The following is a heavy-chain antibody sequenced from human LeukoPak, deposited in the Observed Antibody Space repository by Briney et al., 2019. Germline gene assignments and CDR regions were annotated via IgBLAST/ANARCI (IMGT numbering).Heavy chain of an antibody. CDR3: AREGLGYCSSTSCYTY. V-gene: IGHV4-30-4*08. CDR2: IYYSGST. J-gene: IGHJ4*02. Sequence: SQTLSLTCTVSGGSISSGDYYWSWIRQPPGKGLDWIGYIYYSGSTYYNPSLKSRVTISVDTSKNQFSLKLSSVTAADTAVYYCAREGLGYCSSTSCYTYWGQGTLVTVSS. D-gene: IGHD2-2*02. CDR1: GGSISSGDYY.